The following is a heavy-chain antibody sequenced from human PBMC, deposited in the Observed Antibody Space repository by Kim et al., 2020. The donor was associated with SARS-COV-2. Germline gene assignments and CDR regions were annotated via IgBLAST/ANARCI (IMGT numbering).Heavy chain of an antibody. J-gene: IGHJ6*02. CDR1: GFTFSSYG. CDR2: ISYDGSNK. Sequence: GGSLRLSCAASGFTFSSYGMHWVRQAPGKGLEWVAVISYDGSNKYYADSVKGRFTISRDNSKNTLYLQMNSLRAEDTAVYYCAKDLMGWLQLQDYYYGMDVWGQGTTVTVSS. CDR3: AKDLMGWLQLQDYYYGMDV. D-gene: IGHD5-12*01. V-gene: IGHV3-30*18.